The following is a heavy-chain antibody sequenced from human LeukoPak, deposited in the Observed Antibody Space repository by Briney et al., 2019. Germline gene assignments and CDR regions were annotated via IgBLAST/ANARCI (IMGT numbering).Heavy chain of an antibody. J-gene: IGHJ1*01. D-gene: IGHD3-22*01. CDR1: GGSISSYY. V-gene: IGHV4-59*01. Sequence: SETLSLTCTVSGGSISSYYWSWIRQPPGKGLEWIGYIYYSGSTNYNPSLKSRVTISVDTSKNQFSLKLSSVTAADTAVYYCASLYYYDSSGYWYFQHWGQGTLVTVSS. CDR3: ASLYYYDSSGYWYFQH. CDR2: IYYSGST.